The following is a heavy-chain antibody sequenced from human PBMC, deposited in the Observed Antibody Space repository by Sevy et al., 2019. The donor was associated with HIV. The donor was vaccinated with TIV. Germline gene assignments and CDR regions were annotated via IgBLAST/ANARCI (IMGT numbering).Heavy chain of an antibody. CDR3: ASPLHYYDSPSAY. D-gene: IGHD3-22*01. V-gene: IGHV3-21*01. CDR1: GFTFSYYN. CDR2: ISSGSSYV. Sequence: GGSLRLSCAASGFTFSYYNMNWVRQAPGKGLEWVSSISSGSSYVYHADSVKGRFTISRDNAKNSLYLQMNSLRTEDTGVYYCASPLHYYDSPSAYWGQGTQVTVSS. J-gene: IGHJ4*02.